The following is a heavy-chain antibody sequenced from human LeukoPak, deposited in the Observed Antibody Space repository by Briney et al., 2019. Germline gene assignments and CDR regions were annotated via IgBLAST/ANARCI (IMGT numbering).Heavy chain of an antibody. D-gene: IGHD6-19*01. J-gene: IGHJ4*02. Sequence: GSLRLSCAASGFTIISTYLSWVRQAPGRGLEWVAVIWYDGSNKYYADSVKGRFTISRDNSKKTLYLQMNSLRAEDTAVYYCAIDVSGWYYFDYWGQGTLVTVSS. CDR1: GFTIISTY. CDR3: AIDVSGWYYFDY. V-gene: IGHV3-33*08. CDR2: IWYDGSNK.